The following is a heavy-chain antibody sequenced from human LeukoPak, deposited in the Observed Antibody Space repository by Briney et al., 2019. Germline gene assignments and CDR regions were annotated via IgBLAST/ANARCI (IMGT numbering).Heavy chain of an antibody. CDR2: ISSDGGST. CDR3: AIAVALSR. J-gene: IGHJ4*02. D-gene: IGHD6-19*01. CDR1: GFTFSTYP. Sequence: PGGSLRLSCSASGFTFSTYPMHCVRQAPGKGLEYVSAISSDGGSTYYADSVKGRFTISRDNSKNTLFLQVNSVRAEDTAVYHCAIAVALSRWGQGTLVTVSS. V-gene: IGHV3-64D*08.